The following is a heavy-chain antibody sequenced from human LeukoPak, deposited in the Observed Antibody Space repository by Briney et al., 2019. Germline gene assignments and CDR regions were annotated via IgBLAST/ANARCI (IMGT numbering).Heavy chain of an antibody. D-gene: IGHD5-18*01. CDR2: IYYSGST. Sequence: PSETLSLTCTVSGGSISSSSYYWGWIRQPPGKGLEWIGSIYYSGSTYYNPSLKSRVTISVDTSKNQFSLKLSSVTAADTAVYYCARLRARYSYGILHDYWGQGTLVTVSS. CDR1: GGSISSSSYY. V-gene: IGHV4-39*01. CDR3: ARLRARYSYGILHDY. J-gene: IGHJ4*02.